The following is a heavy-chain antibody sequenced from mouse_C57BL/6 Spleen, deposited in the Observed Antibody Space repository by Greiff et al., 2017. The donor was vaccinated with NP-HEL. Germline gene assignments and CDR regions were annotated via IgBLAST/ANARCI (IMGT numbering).Heavy chain of an antibody. CDR2: IDPENGDT. CDR3: TTLYGNYVGYFDV. Sequence: EVKLQESGAELVRPGASVKLSCTASGFNIKDDYMHWVKQRPEQGLEWIGWIDPENGDTEYASKFQGKATITADTSSNTAYLQLSSLTSEDTAVYYCTTLYGNYVGYFDVWGTGTTVTVSS. J-gene: IGHJ1*03. D-gene: IGHD2-1*01. CDR1: GFNIKDDY. V-gene: IGHV14-4*01.